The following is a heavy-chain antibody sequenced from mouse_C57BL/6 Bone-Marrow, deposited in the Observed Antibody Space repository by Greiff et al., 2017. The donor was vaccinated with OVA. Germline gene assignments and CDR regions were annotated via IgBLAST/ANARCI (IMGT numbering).Heavy chain of an antibody. J-gene: IGHJ3*01. CDR3: ARCYDRVGFGY. V-gene: IGHV1-64*01. CDR1: GYTFTSYW. CDR2: IHPNSGST. Sequence: VQLQQPGAELVKPGASVKLSCKASGYTFTSYWMHWVKQRPRQGLEWIGMIHPNSGSTNYNKKFKRKATLTVDKTSSTAYMQLSSLTSEDSAVYYWARCYDRVGFGYWGKRTLVTASA. D-gene: IGHD2-3*01.